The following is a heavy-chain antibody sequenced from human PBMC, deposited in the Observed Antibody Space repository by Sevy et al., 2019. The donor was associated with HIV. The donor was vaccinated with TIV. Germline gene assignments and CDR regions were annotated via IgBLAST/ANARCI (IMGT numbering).Heavy chain of an antibody. CDR3: ARDTLIPQVAGNLSFGYYGMDV. D-gene: IGHD6-19*01. V-gene: IGHV3-30-3*01. CDR1: GFTFSSYA. CDR2: ISYDGSNK. J-gene: IGHJ6*02. Sequence: GGSLRLSCAASGFTFSSYAMHWVRQAPGRGLEWVAVISYDGSNKYYADSVKGRFTISRDNSKNTLYLQMNSLRDEDTAEYYCARDTLIPQVAGNLSFGYYGMDVWGQRTTVTVSS.